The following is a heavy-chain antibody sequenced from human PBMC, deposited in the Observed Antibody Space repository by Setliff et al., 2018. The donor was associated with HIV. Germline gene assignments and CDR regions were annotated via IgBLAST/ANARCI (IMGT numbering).Heavy chain of an antibody. CDR1: GFTFSSYS. CDR2: ISSSSSYI. D-gene: IGHD2-21*02. V-gene: IGHV3-21*01. Sequence: PGGSLRLSCAASGFTFSSYSMNWVRQAPGKGLEWVSPISSSSSYIYYADSVKGRFTISRDNAKNSLYLQMNSLRAEDTAVYYCARSNCGGDCDAFDIWGQGTMVTVSS. CDR3: ARSNCGGDCDAFDI. J-gene: IGHJ3*02.